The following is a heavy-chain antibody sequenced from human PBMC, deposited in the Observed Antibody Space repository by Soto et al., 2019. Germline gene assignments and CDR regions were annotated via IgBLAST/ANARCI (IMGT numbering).Heavy chain of an antibody. V-gene: IGHV3-23*01. CDR2: ISGSGGST. CDR1: GCTFSSYA. CDR3: AKGSVTPLYYYDSSGYFY. D-gene: IGHD3-22*01. Sequence: PGGSLRLSCAASGCTFSSYAMSWVRQAPGKGLEWVSAISGSGGSTYYADSVKGRFTISRDNSKNTLYLQMNSLRAEDTAVYYCAKGSVTPLYYYDSSGYFYWGQGTLVTVSS. J-gene: IGHJ4*02.